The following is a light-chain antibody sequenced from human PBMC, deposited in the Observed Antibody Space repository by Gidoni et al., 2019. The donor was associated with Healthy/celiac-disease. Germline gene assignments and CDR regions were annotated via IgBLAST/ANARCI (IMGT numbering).Light chain of an antibody. CDR3: QQYNNWPLT. J-gene: IGKJ4*01. CDR1: QSVSSN. V-gene: IGKV3-15*01. CDR2: GAS. Sequence: EIVMTQSPATLSVSPGERATLSCRASQSVSSNLAWYQQKPGQAPRLLIYGASTRATGIPARFSGSGSVTEFTLTISSLQSEDIAVYYCQQYNNWPLTFXGXTKVEIK.